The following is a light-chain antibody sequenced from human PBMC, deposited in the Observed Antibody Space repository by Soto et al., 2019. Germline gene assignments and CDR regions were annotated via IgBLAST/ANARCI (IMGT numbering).Light chain of an antibody. CDR2: AAS. CDR1: QSINSY. CDR3: QQSYSAPYT. Sequence: DIQMTQSPSSLSATVGDRVTITCRASQSINSYLNWYQQKPGKAPYLLIHAASTLQSGVPSSSTGSGSGTDFTLTISSVQPEDFATYYCQQSYSAPYTFGQGTKLEIK. J-gene: IGKJ2*01. V-gene: IGKV1-39*01.